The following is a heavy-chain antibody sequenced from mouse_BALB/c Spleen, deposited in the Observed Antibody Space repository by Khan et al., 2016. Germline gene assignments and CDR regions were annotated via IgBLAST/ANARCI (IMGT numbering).Heavy chain of an antibody. D-gene: IGHD2-14*01. J-gene: IGHJ3*01. CDR1: GYSITSDYA. CDR2: ISYSGST. V-gene: IGHV3-2*02. CDR3: ARGRYRYPFAY. Sequence: VQLKESGPGLVKPSQSLSLTCTVTGYSITSDYAWNWIRQFPGNKLEWMGYISYSGSTSYNPPLKSRISITRDTSKNQFFLQLNSVTTEDTATYYCARGRYRYPFAYWGQGTLVTVSA.